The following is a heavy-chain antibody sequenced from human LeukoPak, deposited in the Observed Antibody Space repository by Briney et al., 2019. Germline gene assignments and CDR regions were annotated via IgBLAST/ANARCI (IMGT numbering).Heavy chain of an antibody. Sequence: GGSLRLSCAASGVTFSSYGMHWVRQAPGKGLEWVALISSDGNEKFYVDFVKGRFTISRDDSNSTMYLQMNSLRAEDTAGYYCTTEGIRGNNGYDDDDWGEGSLVTVAS. CDR1: GVTFSSYG. J-gene: IGHJ4*02. V-gene: IGHV3-30*03. D-gene: IGHD5-12*01. CDR3: TTEGIRGNNGYDDDD. CDR2: ISSDGNEK.